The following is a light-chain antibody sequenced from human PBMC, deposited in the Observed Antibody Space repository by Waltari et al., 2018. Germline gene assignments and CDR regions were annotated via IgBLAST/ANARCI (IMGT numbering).Light chain of an antibody. CDR2: DAS. CDR3: QQRSNWPLT. Sequence: EIVLTQSPATLSLSPGERATLSCRASQSVSTYLVWYQQKPGQAPRLLIYDASDRATGIPARFSGSGSGTDFTFTISSLEPEDFAVYYCQQRSNWPLTFGGGTKVEIK. J-gene: IGKJ4*01. CDR1: QSVSTY. V-gene: IGKV3-11*01.